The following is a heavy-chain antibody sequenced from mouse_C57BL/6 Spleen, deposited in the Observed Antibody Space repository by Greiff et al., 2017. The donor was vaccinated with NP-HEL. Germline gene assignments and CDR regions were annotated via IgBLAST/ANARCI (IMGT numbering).Heavy chain of an antibody. CDR1: GYTFPDYY. CDR2: IYPGSGNN. Sequence: QVQLQQSGAELVRPGASVKLSCKASGYTFPDYYINWVKQRPGQGLEWIARIYPGSGNNYYNEKFKGKATLTAEKSSSTAYMQLSSLTSEDSAVYFWAREVGQRYFDVWGTGTTVTVSS. D-gene: IGHD3-3*01. J-gene: IGHJ1*03. CDR3: AREVGQRYFDV. V-gene: IGHV1-76*01.